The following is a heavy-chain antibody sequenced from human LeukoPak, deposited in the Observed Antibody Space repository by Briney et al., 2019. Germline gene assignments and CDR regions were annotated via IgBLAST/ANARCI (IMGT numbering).Heavy chain of an antibody. J-gene: IGHJ4*02. Sequence: GGSLRLSCAASGFTFSSYAMSWVRQAPGEGLEWVSAISGSGGSTYYADAVKGRFTISRDNSKNTMYLQMTRLRAEDTAVYYCAKDGSGSYYGYYFDYWGQGTLVTVSS. V-gene: IGHV3-23*01. CDR3: AKDGSGSYYGYYFDY. CDR1: GFTFSSYA. CDR2: ISGSGGST. D-gene: IGHD3-10*01.